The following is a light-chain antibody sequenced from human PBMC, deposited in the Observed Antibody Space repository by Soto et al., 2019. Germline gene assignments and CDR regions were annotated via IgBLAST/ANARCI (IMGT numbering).Light chain of an antibody. CDR1: QSISNY. CDR2: AAT. Sequence: DIQMTQSPSSLSASVGDRVTLTCRASQSISNYLNWYQQKAGMAPKLLIYAATTLQRGVPSRFSGSGSGTDFTLTITSLQPEDFAIYVCQQSYNIPPTFGQGTRLEIK. V-gene: IGKV1-39*01. CDR3: QQSYNIPPT. J-gene: IGKJ5*01.